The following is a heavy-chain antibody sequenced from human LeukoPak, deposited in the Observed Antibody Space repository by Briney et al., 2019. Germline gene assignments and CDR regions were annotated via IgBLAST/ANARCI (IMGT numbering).Heavy chain of an antibody. V-gene: IGHV3-30*19. J-gene: IGHJ4*02. D-gene: IGHD5-18*01. CDR3: ARESSGYSYGYFDY. CDR1: GFTFSSYG. Sequence: PGGSLRLSCAASGFTFSSYGMHWVRQAPGKGLEWVAVISYDGSNKYYADSVKGRFTISRDNSKNTLYLQMNSLRAEDTAVYYCARESSGYSYGYFDYWGQGTLVTVSS. CDR2: ISYDGSNK.